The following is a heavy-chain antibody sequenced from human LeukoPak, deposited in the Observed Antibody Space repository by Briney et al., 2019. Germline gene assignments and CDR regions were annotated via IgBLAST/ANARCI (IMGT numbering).Heavy chain of an antibody. D-gene: IGHD6-13*01. CDR2: TYYSGST. J-gene: IGHJ6*03. CDR1: AGSISSYY. Sequence: SETLSLTCTVSAGSISSYYWSWIRQPPGKGLEWCGYTYYSGSTNYNPSLKRRITISVDTTKNQFSLKLSSVTAADTAVYYCARVPPRIAEAYYYYYYMDVWGKGTTVTVSS. V-gene: IGHV4-59*01. CDR3: ARVPPRIAEAYYYYYYMDV.